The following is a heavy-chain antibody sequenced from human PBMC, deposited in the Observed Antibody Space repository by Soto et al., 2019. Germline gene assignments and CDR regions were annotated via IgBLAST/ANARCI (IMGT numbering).Heavy chain of an antibody. CDR3: ARAYYDFWSGYHDAFDI. CDR2: IYYSGST. D-gene: IGHD3-3*01. CDR1: GGSISSYY. J-gene: IGHJ3*02. Sequence: SETLSLTCTVSGGSISSYYWSWIRQPPGKGLEWIGYIYYSGSTNYNPSLKSRVTISVDTSKNQFSLKLSSVTAADTAVYYCARAYYDFWSGYHDAFDIRGQGTMVTVSS. V-gene: IGHV4-59*01.